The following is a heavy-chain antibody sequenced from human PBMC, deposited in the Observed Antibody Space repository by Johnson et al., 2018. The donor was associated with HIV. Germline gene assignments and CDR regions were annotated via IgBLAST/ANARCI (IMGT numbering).Heavy chain of an antibody. V-gene: IGHV3-30-3*01. Sequence: QVQLVESGGGVVRPGGSLRLSCAASGFTFSSYAMHWVRQAPGKGLEWVAVISYDGNNKYYADSVKGRFTISRDNSKNTLYLQINSLRAEDTAVYYCARVTSPVTTARYGAFDIWGQGTMVTVSS. J-gene: IGHJ3*02. CDR1: GFTFSSYA. CDR3: ARVTSPVTTARYGAFDI. D-gene: IGHD4-17*01. CDR2: ISYDGNNK.